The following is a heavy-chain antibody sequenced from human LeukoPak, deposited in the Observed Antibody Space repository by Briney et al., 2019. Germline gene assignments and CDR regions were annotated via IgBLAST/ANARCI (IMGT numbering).Heavy chain of an antibody. CDR3: ARSYSSGWYTWFDP. CDR1: GYTFTNYG. V-gene: IGHV1-18*01. D-gene: IGHD6-19*01. Sequence: GASVKVSCKASGYTFTNYGISWVRQAPGQGLEWMGRISAYNGNTNYGQKFQDRVTMTTDTSTSTAYMELRSLRSDDTAMYFCARSYSSGWYTWFDPWGQGTLVTVSS. J-gene: IGHJ5*02. CDR2: ISAYNGNT.